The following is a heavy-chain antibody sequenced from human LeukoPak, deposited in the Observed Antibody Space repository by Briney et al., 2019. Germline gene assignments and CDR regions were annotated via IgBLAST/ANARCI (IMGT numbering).Heavy chain of an antibody. Sequence: SETLSLTCTVSGGSISSSSYYWGWIRQPPGKGLEWIGSIYYSGSTYYTPSLKSRVTISVDTSKNQFSLKLSSVTAADTAVYYCASSPRGYSYGYGDYFDYWGQGTLVTVSS. D-gene: IGHD5-18*01. J-gene: IGHJ4*02. CDR2: IYYSGST. V-gene: IGHV4-39*01. CDR1: GGSISSSSYY. CDR3: ASSPRGYSYGYGDYFDY.